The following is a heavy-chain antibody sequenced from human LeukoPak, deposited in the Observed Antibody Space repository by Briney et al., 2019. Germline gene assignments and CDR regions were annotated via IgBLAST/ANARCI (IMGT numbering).Heavy chain of an antibody. D-gene: IGHD6-19*01. CDR2: IWYDGSIQ. V-gene: IGHV3-33*06. Sequence: GGSLRLSCAASGFTFSYYGMHWVRQAPGKGLAWVAIIWYDGSIQYYADSVKGRFTISRDNSKNTLYLQMNSLGAEDTAVYYCAKAGSDWSHVDYWGQGTLVTVSS. CDR3: AKAGSDWSHVDY. CDR1: GFTFSYYG. J-gene: IGHJ4*02.